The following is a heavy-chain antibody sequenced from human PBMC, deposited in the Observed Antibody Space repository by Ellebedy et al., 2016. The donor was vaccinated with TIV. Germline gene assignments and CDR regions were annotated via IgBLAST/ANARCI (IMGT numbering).Heavy chain of an antibody. D-gene: IGHD3-3*01. V-gene: IGHV3-23*01. CDR1: GFTFSSYA. CDR2: IIGSGGST. CDR3: AKGPFLVPYFDY. J-gene: IGHJ4*02. Sequence: GESLKISCAASGFTFSSYAMSXXXXXPGKVLGLVSAIIGSGGSTYYADSVKGRFTISRDNSKNTLYLQMNSLRAEDTAVYYCAKGPFLVPYFDYWGQGTLVTVSS.